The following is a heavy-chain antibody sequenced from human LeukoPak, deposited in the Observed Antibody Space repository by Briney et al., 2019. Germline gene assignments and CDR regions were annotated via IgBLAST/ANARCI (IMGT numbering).Heavy chain of an antibody. CDR3: ARDQYYYDSSGYYTMLIDNEY. Sequence: AGGSLRLSCAASGFTFSSYAMHWVRQAPGKGLEWVAVISYDGSNKYYADSVKGRFTISRDNSKNTLYLQMKSLRAEDTAVYYCARDQYYYDSSGYYTMLIDNEYWCQGTLVTVSS. CDR2: ISYDGSNK. J-gene: IGHJ4*02. V-gene: IGHV3-30-3*01. CDR1: GFTFSSYA. D-gene: IGHD3-22*01.